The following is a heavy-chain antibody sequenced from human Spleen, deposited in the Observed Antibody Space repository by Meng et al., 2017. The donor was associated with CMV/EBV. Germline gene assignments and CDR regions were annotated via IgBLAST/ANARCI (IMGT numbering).Heavy chain of an antibody. Sequence: GSLRLSCTVSGGSISSYYWSWIRQPPGKGLEWIGYIYYNGSTNYNPSLKSRVTISVDTSKNQFSLKLNSVTAADTAAYYCARDRAYSSSSTKYYYYYGMDVWGQGTTVTVSS. CDR3: ARDRAYSSSSTKYYYYYGMDV. D-gene: IGHD6-13*01. J-gene: IGHJ6*02. CDR1: GGSISSYY. CDR2: IYYNGST. V-gene: IGHV4-59*01.